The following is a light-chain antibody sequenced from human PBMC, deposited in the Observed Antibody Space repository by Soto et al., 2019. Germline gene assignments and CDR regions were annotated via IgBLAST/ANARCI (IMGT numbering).Light chain of an antibody. J-gene: IGKJ1*01. Sequence: EIVMTQSPATLSVSPGERATLSCSASQSVSSNLAWYQQKPGQAPRLLIYAASTRETGIPARFSGSGSGTEFTLTISRLEPEDLAVYYCQQYDGSVWTFGQGTKVDIK. V-gene: IGKV3-15*01. CDR1: QSVSSN. CDR2: AAS. CDR3: QQYDGSVWT.